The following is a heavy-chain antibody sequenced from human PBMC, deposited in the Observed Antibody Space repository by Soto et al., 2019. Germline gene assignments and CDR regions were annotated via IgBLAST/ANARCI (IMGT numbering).Heavy chain of an antibody. D-gene: IGHD3-22*01. CDR2: IYYSGST. Sequence: SETLSLTCTVSGGSISSYYWSWIRQPPGKGLEWIGCIYYSGSTNYNPSLKSRVTISVDTSKNQFSLNLRSVTAADTAVYYCARDVGHFYDDTPAGHFDFWGQGALVTVSS. CDR3: ARDVGHFYDDTPAGHFDF. J-gene: IGHJ4*02. V-gene: IGHV4-59*01. CDR1: GGSISSYY.